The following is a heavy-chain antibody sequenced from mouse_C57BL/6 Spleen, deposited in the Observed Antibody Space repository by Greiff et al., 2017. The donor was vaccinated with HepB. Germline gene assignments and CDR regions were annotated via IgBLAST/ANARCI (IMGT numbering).Heavy chain of an antibody. D-gene: IGHD2-3*01. CDR3: APNGISDGYYDAMDY. V-gene: IGHV1-7*01. CDR1: GYTFTSYW. CDR2: INPSSGYT. Sequence: QVQLQQSGAELAKPEASVKLSCKASGYTFTSYWMHWVKQRPGQGLEWIGYINPSSGYTKYNQKFKDKATLTADKSSSTAYMQLSSLTYEDSAVYYCAPNGISDGYYDAMDYWGQGTSVTVSS. J-gene: IGHJ4*01.